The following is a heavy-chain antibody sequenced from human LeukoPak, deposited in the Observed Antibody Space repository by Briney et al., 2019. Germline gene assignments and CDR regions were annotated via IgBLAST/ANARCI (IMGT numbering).Heavy chain of an antibody. J-gene: IGHJ4*02. Sequence: GGSLRISCAASRFTFSSYAMHWVRQAPGKGLEGVAVISCDGSNKYYEDAVKGRFTIARDNSKNTLYLQMNRPRAEDTAVYYCARDREGFGESYFDYWGQGTLVTVSS. CDR2: ISCDGSNK. CDR1: RFTFSSYA. V-gene: IGHV3-30*04. D-gene: IGHD3-10*01. CDR3: ARDREGFGESYFDY.